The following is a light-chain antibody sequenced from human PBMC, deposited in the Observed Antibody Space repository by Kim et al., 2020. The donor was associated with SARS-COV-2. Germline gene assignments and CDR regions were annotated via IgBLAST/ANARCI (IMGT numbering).Light chain of an antibody. V-gene: IGLV3-19*01. J-gene: IGLJ3*02. CDR1: SLRSYY. CDR2: GKN. CDR3: NSRGNDNVV. Sequence: SVALGQTVRITCQGDSLRSYYATWYQQKPGQAPILVIYGKNNRPSGIPDRFSGSSSGNTASLTITGTQAGDEADYYCNSRGNDNVVFGGGTQLTVL.